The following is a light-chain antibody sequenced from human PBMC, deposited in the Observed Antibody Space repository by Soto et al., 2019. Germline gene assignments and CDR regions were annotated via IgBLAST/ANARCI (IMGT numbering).Light chain of an antibody. CDR3: SSYAGSSNV. J-gene: IGLJ1*01. V-gene: IGLV2-8*01. CDR1: SRDVGGYNY. Sequence: QSVLTQPPSASGSPAQSVSIACTGTSRDVGGYNYVSWYQQHPGKAPKLMIYEVNKRPSGVPDRFSGSKSGNTASLTVSGLQAEDEADYYCSSYAGSSNVFGTGTKVTVL. CDR2: EVN.